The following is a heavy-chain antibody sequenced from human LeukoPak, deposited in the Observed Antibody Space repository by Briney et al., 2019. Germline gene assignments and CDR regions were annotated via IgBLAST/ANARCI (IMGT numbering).Heavy chain of an antibody. J-gene: IGHJ6*04. CDR2: IWYDGSNK. V-gene: IGHV3-33*01. CDR1: GFTFSSYG. CDR3: ARDAGYCSSTSCYHGMDV. Sequence: GRSRRLSCAASGFTFSSYGMHWVRQAPGKGLEWVAVIWYDGSNKYYADSVKGRFTISRDNSKNTLYLQMNSLRAEDTAVYYCARDAGYCSSTSCYHGMDVWGKGTTVTVSS. D-gene: IGHD2-2*01.